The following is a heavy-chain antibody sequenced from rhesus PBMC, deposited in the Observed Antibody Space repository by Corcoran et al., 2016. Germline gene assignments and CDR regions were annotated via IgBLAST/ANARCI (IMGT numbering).Heavy chain of an antibody. CDR1: GFSLTTSGMG. J-gene: IGHJ4*01. Sequence: QVTLKESGPALVKPTQTLTLTCTFSGFSLTTSGMGVGWIRQPPGKALEWQALIYWDDDKRYSRALKSGLTIAKDTAKSQVVLTMANMDPVDTATYYCARGYSGYFFDYWGQGVLVTVSS. V-gene: IGHV2-174*01. CDR3: ARGYSGYFFDY. CDR2: IYWDDDK. D-gene: IGHD1-44*01.